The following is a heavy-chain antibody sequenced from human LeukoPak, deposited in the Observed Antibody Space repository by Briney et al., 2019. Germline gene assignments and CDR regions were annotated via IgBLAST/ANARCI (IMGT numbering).Heavy chain of an antibody. CDR2: IYHSGST. J-gene: IGHJ4*02. CDR3: ANGRGYLDY. Sequence: SETLSLTCAVSGGSISSTNWWSWVRQPPGQGLEWIGEIYHSGSTNYNPSLKSRVTMSVDKSKNQFSPKLTSVTAADTAVYYCANGRGYLDYWGQGTLVTVSS. D-gene: IGHD3-10*01. V-gene: IGHV4-4*02. CDR1: GGSISSTNW.